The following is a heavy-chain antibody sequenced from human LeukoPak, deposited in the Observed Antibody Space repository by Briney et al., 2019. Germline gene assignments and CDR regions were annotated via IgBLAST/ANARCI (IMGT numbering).Heavy chain of an antibody. Sequence: ASVKVSCKASGGTFSSYDINWVRQATGQGLEWMGWMNPNSGNTGYAQKFQGRVTMTRNTSISTAYMELSSLRSEDTAVYYCAREDGYNFVDYWGQGTLVTVSS. CDR1: GGTFSSYD. V-gene: IGHV1-8*02. D-gene: IGHD5-24*01. CDR2: MNPNSGNT. CDR3: AREDGYNFVDY. J-gene: IGHJ4*02.